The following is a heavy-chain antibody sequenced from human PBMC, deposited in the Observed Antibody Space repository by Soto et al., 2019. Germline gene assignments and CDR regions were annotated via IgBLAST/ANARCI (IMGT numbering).Heavy chain of an antibody. Sequence: SVKVSCKASGFTFTSSAVQWVRQARGQRLEWIGWIVVGSGNTNYAQKFQERVTITRDMSTSTAYMELSSLRSEDTAVYYCAADGSSGYYHNYYYYYGMDVWGQGTTVTVSS. J-gene: IGHJ6*02. D-gene: IGHD3-22*01. CDR1: GFTFTSSA. CDR2: IVVGSGNT. CDR3: AADGSSGYYHNYYYYYGMDV. V-gene: IGHV1-58*01.